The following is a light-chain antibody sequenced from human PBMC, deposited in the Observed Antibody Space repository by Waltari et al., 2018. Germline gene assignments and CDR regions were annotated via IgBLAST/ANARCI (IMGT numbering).Light chain of an antibody. V-gene: IGLV6-57*01. CDR1: SGNIASDY. CDR3: QSFDSRNLAWV. J-gene: IGLJ3*02. Sequence: NFVLTQPHSVSESPGKTVTISCTRSSGNIASDYVQWYQQRPGSSPTTVLYEDNQRPSGVPVRFSGSIDSSSSSASLTISGLKIEDEADYYCQSFDSRNLAWVFGGGTKLTVL. CDR2: EDN.